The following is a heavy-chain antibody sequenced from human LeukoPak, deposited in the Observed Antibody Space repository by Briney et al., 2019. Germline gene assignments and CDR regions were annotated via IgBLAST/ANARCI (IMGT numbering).Heavy chain of an antibody. J-gene: IGHJ6*03. Sequence: GGSLRLSRGASGFTFNIYWAQCVRQAQGKGLVGVLRINSDGSSTSYADSVKGRFTISRDNANNSLYLEMNSLRAEDTAVYYRARGDNYALWSGYPEEYYYNYFMDVWGKGTTVTVSS. CDR2: INSDGSST. D-gene: IGHD3-3*01. V-gene: IGHV3-74*01. CDR1: GFTFNIYW. CDR3: ARGDNYALWSGYPEEYYYNYFMDV.